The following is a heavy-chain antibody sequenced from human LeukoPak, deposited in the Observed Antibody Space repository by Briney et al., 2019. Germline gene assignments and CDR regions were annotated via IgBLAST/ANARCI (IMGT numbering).Heavy chain of an antibody. D-gene: IGHD3-22*01. Sequence: ASVKDSCKASGYTFTDYYMHWVRQAPGQGLEWMGWINPNSGGTNYAQKFQGRVTMTRDTSISTAYMELSRLRSDDTAVFYCARGTNYYDSSAYYEGDAFDIWGQGTMVTVSS. V-gene: IGHV1-2*02. CDR1: GYTFTDYY. CDR3: ARGTNYYDSSAYYEGDAFDI. CDR2: INPNSGGT. J-gene: IGHJ3*02.